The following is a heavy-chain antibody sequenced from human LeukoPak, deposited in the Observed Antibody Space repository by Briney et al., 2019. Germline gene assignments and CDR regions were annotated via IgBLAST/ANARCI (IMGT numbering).Heavy chain of an antibody. Sequence: SETLSLTCTVSGGSISSGSYYWSWIRQPAGKGLEWIGRIYTSGSTNYNPSLKSRVTISVDTSKNQFSLKLSSVTAADTAVYYCAREAWYSSGWYSSPYYFDYWGQGTLVTVSS. CDR1: GGSISSGSYY. D-gene: IGHD6-19*01. CDR2: IYTSGST. J-gene: IGHJ4*02. V-gene: IGHV4-61*02. CDR3: AREAWYSSGWYSSPYYFDY.